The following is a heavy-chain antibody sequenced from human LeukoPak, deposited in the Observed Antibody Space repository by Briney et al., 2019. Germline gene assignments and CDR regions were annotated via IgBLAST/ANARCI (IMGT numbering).Heavy chain of an antibody. J-gene: IGHJ4*02. D-gene: IGHD2-15*01. V-gene: IGHV4-59*01. Sequence: PSETLSLTCTVSGGSISSYYWSWIRQPPGKGLEWIGYIYYSGSTNYNPSLKSRVTISVDTSKNQFSLKLSSVTAADTAVYYCARAGYCSGGSCYSPLDYWGQGTLVTVSS. CDR3: ARAGYCSGGSCYSPLDY. CDR2: IYYSGST. CDR1: GGSISSYY.